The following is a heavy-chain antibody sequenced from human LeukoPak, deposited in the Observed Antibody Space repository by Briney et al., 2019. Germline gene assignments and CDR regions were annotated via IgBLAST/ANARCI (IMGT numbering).Heavy chain of an antibody. Sequence: GGSLRLSCAASGFTFSSHAMSWVRQAPGEGLEWVSAISGSGGSTYYADSVKGRFTISRDNSKNTLYLQMNSLRAEDTAVYYCAKDHEYYYDSSGYIDYWGQGTLVTVSS. CDR3: AKDHEYYYDSSGYIDY. CDR1: GFTFSSHA. V-gene: IGHV3-23*01. D-gene: IGHD3-22*01. CDR2: ISGSGGST. J-gene: IGHJ4*02.